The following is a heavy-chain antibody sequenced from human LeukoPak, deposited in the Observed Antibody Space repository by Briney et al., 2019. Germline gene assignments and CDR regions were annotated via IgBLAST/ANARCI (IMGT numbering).Heavy chain of an antibody. Sequence: PGGSLRLSCAASGFTVSSNYMSWVRQAPGKGLEWVSVIYSGGRTYYADSVKGRFTISRDNSKNTLYLQMNSLRAEDTAVYYCAKDLMVRGVIITDYYFDYWGQGTLVTVSS. D-gene: IGHD3-10*01. CDR3: AKDLMVRGVIITDYYFDY. V-gene: IGHV3-66*01. CDR1: GFTVSSNY. J-gene: IGHJ4*02. CDR2: IYSGGRT.